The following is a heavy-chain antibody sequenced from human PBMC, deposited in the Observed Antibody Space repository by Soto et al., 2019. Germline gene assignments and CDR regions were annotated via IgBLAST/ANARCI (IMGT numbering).Heavy chain of an antibody. Sequence: ASVKVSCKASGCTFTGYYMHWVRQAPGQGLEWMGWINPNSGGTNYAQKFQGWVTMTRDTSISTAYMELSRLRSDDTAVYYCARGWDFWSGPYGMDVWGQGTTVTVSS. CDR1: GCTFTGYY. CDR3: ARGWDFWSGPYGMDV. J-gene: IGHJ6*02. CDR2: INPNSGGT. V-gene: IGHV1-2*04. D-gene: IGHD3-3*01.